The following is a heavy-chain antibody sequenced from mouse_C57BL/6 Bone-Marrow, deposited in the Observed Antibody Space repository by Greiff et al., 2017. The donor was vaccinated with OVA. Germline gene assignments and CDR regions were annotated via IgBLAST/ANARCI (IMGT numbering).Heavy chain of an antibody. CDR1: GFNIKDDY. D-gene: IGHD2-3*01. Sequence: VQLQQSGAELVRPGASVKLSRTASGFNIKDDYMHWVKQRPEQGLEWIGWIDPENGDTEYASKFQGKATITADTSSNTAYLQLSSLTSEDTAVYYCTDDGYYVDYWGQGTTLTVSS. CDR2: IDPENGDT. V-gene: IGHV14-4*01. CDR3: TDDGYYVDY. J-gene: IGHJ2*01.